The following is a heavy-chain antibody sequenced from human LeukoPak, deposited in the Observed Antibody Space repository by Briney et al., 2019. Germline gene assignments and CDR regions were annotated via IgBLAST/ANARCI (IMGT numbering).Heavy chain of an antibody. V-gene: IGHV4-59*11. CDR2: IYYSGST. CDR3: ARTGYSRDGHNSGSLGYFYYYMDV. CDR1: GGSISSHY. D-gene: IGHD5-24*01. J-gene: IGHJ6*03. Sequence: SSETLSLTCTVSGGSISSHYWSWIRQPPGKGLEWIGYIYYSGSTNYNPSLKSRVTISVDTSKKQFSLSLTSVTAADTAVYFCARTGYSRDGHNSGSLGYFYYYMDVWGIGTTVTVSS.